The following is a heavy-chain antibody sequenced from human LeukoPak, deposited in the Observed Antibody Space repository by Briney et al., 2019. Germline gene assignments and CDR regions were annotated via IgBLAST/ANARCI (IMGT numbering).Heavy chain of an antibody. Sequence: GGSLRLSCAASGFVVGHNYMSWFRQAPGKGLEWVSIIYSGGVYSDGTTHYADSVKGRFTISRDSSKNTLYLQMNSLRAEDTAVYYCARRELLGYSYGLGAFNVWGQGTMVTVSS. J-gene: IGHJ3*01. CDR1: GFVVGHNY. CDR2: IYSGGVYSDGTT. CDR3: ARRELLGYSYGLGAFNV. D-gene: IGHD5-18*01. V-gene: IGHV3-66*04.